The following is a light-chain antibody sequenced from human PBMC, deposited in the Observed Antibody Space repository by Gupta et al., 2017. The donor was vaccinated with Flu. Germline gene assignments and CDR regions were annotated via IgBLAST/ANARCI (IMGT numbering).Light chain of an antibody. Sequence: ERATLSCRASQSVTLNYLAWYQQRPGQAPRLLIYGAANRATGIPDRFSGSGSGTDFTLTISRLEPEDFAGYYCQQRSNWPFTFGGGTKVEIK. CDR1: QSVTLNY. CDR3: QQRSNWPFT. J-gene: IGKJ4*01. V-gene: IGKV3D-20*02. CDR2: GAA.